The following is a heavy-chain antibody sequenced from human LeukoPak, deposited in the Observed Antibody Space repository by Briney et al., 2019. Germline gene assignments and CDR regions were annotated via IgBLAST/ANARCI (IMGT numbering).Heavy chain of an antibody. CDR3: ARDPIGSRWPYYFDY. J-gene: IGHJ4*02. D-gene: IGHD6-13*01. CDR2: INAGNGNT. Sequence: ASVKVSCKASGYTFTTYAMHWVRQAPGQRLEWMGWINAGNGNTKYSQKFQARVTITRDTSASTAYMELSSLRSEDTAAYYCARDPIGSRWPYYFDYWGQGTLVTVSS. V-gene: IGHV1-3*01. CDR1: GYTFTTYA.